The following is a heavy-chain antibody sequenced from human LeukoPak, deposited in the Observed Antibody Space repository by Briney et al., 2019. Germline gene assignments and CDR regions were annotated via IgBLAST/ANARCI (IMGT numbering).Heavy chain of an antibody. CDR1: GFTFSTYY. D-gene: IGHD4-17*01. V-gene: IGHV3-7*01. Sequence: GGSLRLSCAASGFTFSTYYMSWVRQAPGKGLEWVANIKQDGSEKYYVDSVKGQFTISRDNAKNSLYLQMNSLRAEDTAVYYCARDTTTVTTSSFDIWGQGTMVTVSS. J-gene: IGHJ3*02. CDR3: ARDTTTVTTSSFDI. CDR2: IKQDGSEK.